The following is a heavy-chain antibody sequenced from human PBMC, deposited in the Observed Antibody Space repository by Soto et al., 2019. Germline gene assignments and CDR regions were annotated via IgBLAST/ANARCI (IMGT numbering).Heavy chain of an antibody. Sequence: SVKVSCKASGYTFTSYGISWVRQAPGRGLEWMGGIIPIFGTANYAQKFQGRVTITADESTSTAYMELSSLRSEDTAVYYCASSFQIFGVVHYYYYYGMDVWGQGTTVTVSS. D-gene: IGHD3-3*01. V-gene: IGHV1-69*13. CDR2: IIPIFGTA. J-gene: IGHJ6*02. CDR3: ASSFQIFGVVHYYYYYGMDV. CDR1: GYTFTSYG.